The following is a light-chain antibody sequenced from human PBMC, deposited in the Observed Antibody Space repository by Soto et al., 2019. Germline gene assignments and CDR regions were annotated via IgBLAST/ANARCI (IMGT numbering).Light chain of an antibody. CDR1: QSLSGH. CDR2: DAS. Sequence: EIVLTQSPATLSLSPGERATLSCRASQSLSGHLAWFQQKPGQPPRLLIYDASNRATGVPARFSGSGSGTDFTLTISSLEPEGFAVDFCQLRNNWPPIFTFGPGTKVDFK. V-gene: IGKV3-11*01. CDR3: QLRNNWPPIFT. J-gene: IGKJ3*01.